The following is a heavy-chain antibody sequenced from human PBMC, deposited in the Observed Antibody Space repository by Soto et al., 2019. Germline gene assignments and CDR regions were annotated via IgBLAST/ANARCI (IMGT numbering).Heavy chain of an antibody. CDR1: GGTFSSYA. Sequence: ASLKVSCKASGGTFSSYAISWVRQAPGQGLEWMGRIIPIFGTANYSQKFQGRVTITADESTSTAYMELSSLRSEDTAVYYCASLSSIRVDWPTQFDYWGQGTLVTVSS. J-gene: IGHJ4*02. CDR3: ASLSSIRVDWPTQFDY. CDR2: IIPIFGTA. D-gene: IGHD3-9*01. V-gene: IGHV1-69*13.